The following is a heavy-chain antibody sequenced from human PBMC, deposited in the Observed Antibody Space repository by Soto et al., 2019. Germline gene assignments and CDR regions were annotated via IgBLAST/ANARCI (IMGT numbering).Heavy chain of an antibody. CDR1: GGTFILYG. Sequence: SVRLSCTASGGTFILYGIRWVRQAPGQRLEWLGWINAANGDTKYSPKFQGRVTITRDTSASTAYMELSSLRSEDTAVYYCVRRHVSATGIDWFDPWGQGTLVTVSS. D-gene: IGHD6-13*01. J-gene: IGHJ5*02. CDR3: VRRHVSATGIDWFDP. CDR2: INAANGDT. V-gene: IGHV1-3*01.